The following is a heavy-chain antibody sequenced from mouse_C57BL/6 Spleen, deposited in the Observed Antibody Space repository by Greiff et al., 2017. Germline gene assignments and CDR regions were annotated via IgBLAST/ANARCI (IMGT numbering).Heavy chain of an antibody. V-gene: IGHV1-50*01. CDR1: GYTFTSYW. CDR3: ARGEHRVRYSFDY. Sequence: QVQLKQPGAELVKPGASVKLSCKASGYTFTSYWMQWVKQRPGQGLEWIGEIDPSDSYTNYNQKFKGKATLTVDTSSSTAYMQLSSLTSEDSAVYYCARGEHRVRYSFDYWGQGTTLTVSS. J-gene: IGHJ2*01. D-gene: IGHD2-14*01. CDR2: IDPSDSYT.